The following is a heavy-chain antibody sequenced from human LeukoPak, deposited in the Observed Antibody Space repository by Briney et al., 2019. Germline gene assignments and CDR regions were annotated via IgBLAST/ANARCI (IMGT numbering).Heavy chain of an antibody. CDR1: GFTFSSYA. V-gene: IGHV3-30*04. D-gene: IGHD5-18*01. CDR2: ISYDGSNK. J-gene: IGHJ3*02. CDR3: ARDADTSYARGAFDI. Sequence: PGGSLRLSCAASGFTFSSYAMHWVRQAPGKGLEWVAVISYDGSNKYYADSVKGRFTISRDNSKNTLYLQMNSLGAEDTAVYYCARDADTSYARGAFDIWGQGTMVTVSS.